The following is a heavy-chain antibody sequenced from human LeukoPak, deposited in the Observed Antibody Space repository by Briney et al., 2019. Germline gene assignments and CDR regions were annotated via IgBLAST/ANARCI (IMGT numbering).Heavy chain of an antibody. Sequence: GGSLRLSCAASGFTFSSYAMSWVRQAPGKGLEWVSAISGSGGSTYYADPVKGRFTISRDNSKNTLYLQMNSLRAEDTAVYYCAKGSSGWSYFDYWGQGTLVTVSS. CDR3: AKGSSGWSYFDY. CDR2: ISGSGGST. D-gene: IGHD6-19*01. CDR1: GFTFSSYA. V-gene: IGHV3-23*01. J-gene: IGHJ4*02.